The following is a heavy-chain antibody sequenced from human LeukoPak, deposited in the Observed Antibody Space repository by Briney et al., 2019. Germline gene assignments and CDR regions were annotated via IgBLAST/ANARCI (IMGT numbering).Heavy chain of an antibody. Sequence: GGSLRLSCAASGFTLSSNYMSWVRQAPGKGLEWVSVIYRGVNTYYADSVKGRFTVSRDNSKNTLYLQMNSLRAEDTAVYYCARGGARQQLVENYFDYWGQGTLVTVSS. CDR1: GFTLSSNY. CDR2: IYRGVNT. J-gene: IGHJ4*02. D-gene: IGHD6-13*01. V-gene: IGHV3-53*01. CDR3: ARGGARQQLVENYFDY.